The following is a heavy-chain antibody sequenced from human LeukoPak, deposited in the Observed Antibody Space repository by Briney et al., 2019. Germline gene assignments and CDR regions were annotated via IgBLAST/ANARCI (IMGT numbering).Heavy chain of an antibody. CDR1: GFTFDDYA. D-gene: IGHD4-17*01. V-gene: IGHV3-9*01. CDR2: INWNSGSI. Sequence: GRFLRLSCVASGFTFDDYAIHWVRQAPGKGLEWVSGINWNSGSIGYADSVKGRFTISRDNAKNSLYLQMNSLRAEDTALYYCTKVGGVTSGPFDYWGQGTLVTVSS. J-gene: IGHJ4*02. CDR3: TKVGGVTSGPFDY.